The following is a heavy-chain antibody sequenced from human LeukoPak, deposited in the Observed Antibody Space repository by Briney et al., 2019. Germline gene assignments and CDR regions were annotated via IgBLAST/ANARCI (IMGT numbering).Heavy chain of an antibody. CDR3: ERLNKGGYQYFGYFDY. J-gene: IGHJ4*02. CDR1: GHSISSGYY. D-gene: IGHD5-12*01. Sequence: PSETLSLTCAVSGHSISSGYYWAWIRQPPGKGLEWIGSIYQSGTTYYNSSLKSRVTISVDTSKNQFSLKLSSVTAADTAVYYCERLNKGGYQYFGYFDYWGQGTLVTVSS. CDR2: IYQSGTT. V-gene: IGHV4-38-2*01.